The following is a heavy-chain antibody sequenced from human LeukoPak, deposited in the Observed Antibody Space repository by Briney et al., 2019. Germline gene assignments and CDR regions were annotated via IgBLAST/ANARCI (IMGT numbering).Heavy chain of an antibody. D-gene: IGHD1-26*01. Sequence: PSETLSLTCTVSGGSISSYYWSWIRQPPGKGLEWIGYIYYSGSTNYNPSLKSRVTISVDTSKNQFSLKLSSVTAADTAVYYCARAVEWELLGFDYWGQGTLVTVSS. J-gene: IGHJ4*02. CDR3: ARAVEWELLGFDY. CDR1: GGSISSYY. V-gene: IGHV4-59*01. CDR2: IYYSGST.